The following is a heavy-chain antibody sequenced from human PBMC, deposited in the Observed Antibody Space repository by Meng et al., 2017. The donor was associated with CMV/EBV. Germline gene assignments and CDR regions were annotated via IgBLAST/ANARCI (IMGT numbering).Heavy chain of an antibody. Sequence: VQLQQGGAGLVQAPETLSLLCAVYGGSVSGYSWSWIPQPPGKGLEWIGEINHSGSTSYNPSLKSRVTISVDTSKNQFSLKLSSVTAADTAVYYCARVWVRPAVLRFLKSVRFDPWGQGTLVTVSS. V-gene: IGHV4-34*01. CDR2: INHSGST. D-gene: IGHD3-3*01. J-gene: IGHJ5*02. CDR3: ARVWVRPAVLRFLKSVRFDP. CDR1: GGSVSGYS.